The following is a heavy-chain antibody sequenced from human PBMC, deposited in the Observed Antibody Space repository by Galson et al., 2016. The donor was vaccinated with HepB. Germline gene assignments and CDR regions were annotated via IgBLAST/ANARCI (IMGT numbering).Heavy chain of an antibody. CDR1: GGTFSSYA. D-gene: IGHD3-9*01. CDR2: IIPIFGTA. Sequence: SVKVSCKASGGTFSSYAISWVRQAPGQGLEWMGGIIPIFGTANYAQKFQGRVTITADESARTAYMEVSSLRSGDTAVYYCARVLYFDWLPNFYYYGMDVWGQGTTVTVSS. J-gene: IGHJ6*02. CDR3: ARVLYFDWLPNFYYYGMDV. V-gene: IGHV1-69*13.